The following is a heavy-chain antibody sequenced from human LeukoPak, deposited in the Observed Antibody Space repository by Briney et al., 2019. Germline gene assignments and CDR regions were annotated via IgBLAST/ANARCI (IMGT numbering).Heavy chain of an antibody. J-gene: IGHJ1*01. CDR2: IYYSGTT. CDR3: AREGIRGSYYTD. CDR1: GGSINNYY. Sequence: SETLSLTCTVSGGSINNYYWSWIRQPPGKGLEWIGYIYYSGTTKYNPSLSSRVTISVDTSKNQFSLNLTSVTAADTAVYYCAREGIRGSYYTDWGQGTLAIVSS. D-gene: IGHD1-26*01. V-gene: IGHV4-59*01.